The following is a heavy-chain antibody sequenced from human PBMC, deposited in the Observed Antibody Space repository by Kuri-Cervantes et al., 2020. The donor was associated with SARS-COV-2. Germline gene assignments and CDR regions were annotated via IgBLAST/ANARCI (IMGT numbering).Heavy chain of an antibody. J-gene: IGHJ3*02. CDR1: GDSISSSGYY. Sequence: SETLSLTCVVSGDSISSSGYYWNWIRQHPGKGLEWIGYVYYSGDTYYNPSLKSRVSISAQTPQNQFSLRLTSVTAADTAVYYCASRDADNISSDAFDIWGQGTMVTVSS. CDR2: VYYSGDT. D-gene: IGHD1-1*01. V-gene: IGHV4-31*11. CDR3: ASRDADNISSDAFDI.